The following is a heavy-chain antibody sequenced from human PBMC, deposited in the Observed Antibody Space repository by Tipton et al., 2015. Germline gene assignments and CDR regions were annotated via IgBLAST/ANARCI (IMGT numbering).Heavy chain of an antibody. CDR1: GFTFDDYP. Sequence: SLRLSCAASGFTFDDYPMHWVRQAPGKGLEWVSLISWDGGSAYYADSVKGRFTISRDNSKNSLYLQMNSLKTEDTAVYYCTLPPRFWGQGTLVTVSS. J-gene: IGHJ4*02. V-gene: IGHV3-43*01. D-gene: IGHD3-16*01. CDR2: ISWDGGSA. CDR3: TLPPRF.